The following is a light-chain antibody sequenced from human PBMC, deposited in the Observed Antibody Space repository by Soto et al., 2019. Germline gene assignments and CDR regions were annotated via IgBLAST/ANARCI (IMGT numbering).Light chain of an antibody. V-gene: IGKV3-20*01. CDR2: GAS. CDR1: QSVSSNF. CDR3: QQYGSSSWT. Sequence: EIVLTQSPGTLSLSPGERATLSCRASQSVSSNFLAWYQQKPGQAPRLLIYGASSRATGIPDRFSGSGSGTDFTLTSRRLEHEDFALYYCQQYGSSSWTFGQGTKVEIK. J-gene: IGKJ1*01.